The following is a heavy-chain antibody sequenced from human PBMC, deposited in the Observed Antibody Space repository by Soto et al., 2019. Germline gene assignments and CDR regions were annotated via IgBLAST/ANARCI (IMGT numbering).Heavy chain of an antibody. CDR3: ARTRAVWFDP. J-gene: IGHJ5*02. D-gene: IGHD6-19*01. V-gene: IGHV4-30-2*01. CDR2: IYHSGST. CDR1: GGSISSGGYS. Sequence: SETLSLTCAVSGGSISSGGYSWSWIRQPPGKGLEWIGYIYHSGSTYYNPSLKSRVTISVDTSKNQFSLKLSSVTAAGTAVYYCARTRAVWFDPWGQGTLVTVSS.